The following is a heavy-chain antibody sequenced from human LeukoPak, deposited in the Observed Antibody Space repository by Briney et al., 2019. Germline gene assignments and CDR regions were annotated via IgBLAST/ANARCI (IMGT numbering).Heavy chain of an antibody. D-gene: IGHD3-10*01. J-gene: IGHJ6*03. Sequence: PSQTLSLTCTVSGGSISSGSYYWRWIRQPAGKGLEWIGRIYTSGSTNYNPSLKSRVTISVDTSKNQFSLKLSSVTAADTAVYYCARVGSDYYGSGSYYTHYYMDVWGKGTTVTVSS. CDR3: ARVGSDYYGSGSYYTHYYMDV. CDR1: GGSISSGSYY. CDR2: IYTSGST. V-gene: IGHV4-61*02.